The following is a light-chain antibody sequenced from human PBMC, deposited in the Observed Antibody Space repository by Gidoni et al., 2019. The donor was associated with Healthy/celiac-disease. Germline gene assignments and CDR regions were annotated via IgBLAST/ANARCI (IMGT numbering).Light chain of an antibody. CDR2: GAS. J-gene: IGKJ3*01. CDR1: QSVSSSY. Sequence: EIVLTQSPGTLSLSPGKRATLSCRASQSVSSSYLAWYQQKPGQAPRLLIYGASSRATGIPDRFSGSGSGTDVTLTISRLEPEDFAVYYCQQYGSSPLTFGPXTKVDIK. CDR3: QQYGSSPLT. V-gene: IGKV3-20*01.